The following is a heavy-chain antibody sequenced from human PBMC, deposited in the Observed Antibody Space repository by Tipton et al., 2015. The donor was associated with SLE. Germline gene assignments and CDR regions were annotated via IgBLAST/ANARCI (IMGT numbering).Heavy chain of an antibody. Sequence: SLRLSCVVSGFTFRSYWMTWVRQAPGKGLEWVANIQKDGSVKNYVDSVKGRFTISRDNVKNSLYLQMNSLRAEDTALYYCAREAMTTIPYYFDSWGQGTLVTVSS. CDR2: IQKDGSVK. CDR1: GFTFRSYW. V-gene: IGHV3-7*01. CDR3: AREAMTTIPYYFDS. J-gene: IGHJ4*02. D-gene: IGHD5-24*01.